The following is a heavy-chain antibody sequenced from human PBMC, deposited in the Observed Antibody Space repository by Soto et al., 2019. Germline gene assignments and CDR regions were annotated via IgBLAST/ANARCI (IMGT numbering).Heavy chain of an antibody. CDR2: INRSGST. Sequence: SETLSLTCAVYGGSFSGYYWTWIRQPPGTGLEWIGEINRSGSTNYNPSLNSRVSISVGTFKNQFSLKLTSVAAADTAVYYCALSRITLTPSGFQHWCQGTLVT. J-gene: IGHJ1*01. CDR3: ALSRITLTPSGFQH. V-gene: IGHV4-34*01. CDR1: GGSFSGYY. D-gene: IGHD4-17*01.